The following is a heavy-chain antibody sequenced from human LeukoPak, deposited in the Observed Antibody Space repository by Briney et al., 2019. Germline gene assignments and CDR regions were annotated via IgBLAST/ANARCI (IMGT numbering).Heavy chain of an antibody. CDR1: GFTFNSYA. J-gene: IGHJ5*02. D-gene: IGHD3-22*01. V-gene: IGHV3-30-3*01. CDR2: IAYDGGNK. Sequence: GRSLRLSCAASGFTFNSYAIHWVRQAPGKGLEWVAVIAYDGGNKYYADSVKGRFTISRDNSKNTLLLQMNSLRAEDTAVYYCARDSSPWYYYDRSGSNGFDPWGQGTLVTVSS. CDR3: ARDSSPWYYYDRSGSNGFDP.